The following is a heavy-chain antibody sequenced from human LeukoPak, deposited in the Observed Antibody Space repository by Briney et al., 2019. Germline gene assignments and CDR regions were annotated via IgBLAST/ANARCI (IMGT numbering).Heavy chain of an antibody. D-gene: IGHD6-13*01. CDR2: ISYDGSNK. CDR1: GFIFSSYA. J-gene: IGHJ6*03. V-gene: IGHV3-30*04. Sequence: GGSLRLSCAASGFIFSSYAMHWVRRAPGKGLEWVALISYDGSNKYYADSVKGRFTISRDNSKNTLYLQMNSLRAEDTAVYYCAKEGYSRGYYSYYYMDAWGKGTTVTVSS. CDR3: AKEGYSRGYYSYYYMDA.